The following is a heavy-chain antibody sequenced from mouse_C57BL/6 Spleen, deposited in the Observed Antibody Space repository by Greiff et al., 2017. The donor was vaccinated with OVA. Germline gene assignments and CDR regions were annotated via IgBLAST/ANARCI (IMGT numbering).Heavy chain of an antibody. V-gene: IGHV1-64*01. Sequence: VQLQQPGAELVKPGASVKLSCKASGYTFTSYWMHWVKQRPGQGLEWIGMIHPNSGSTNYNEKFKSKATLTVDKSSSTAYMQLSSLTSEDSAVYYGAREGYYDWFAYWGQGTLVTVSA. CDR1: GYTFTSYW. CDR2: IHPNSGST. J-gene: IGHJ3*01. CDR3: AREGYYDWFAY. D-gene: IGHD2-4*01.